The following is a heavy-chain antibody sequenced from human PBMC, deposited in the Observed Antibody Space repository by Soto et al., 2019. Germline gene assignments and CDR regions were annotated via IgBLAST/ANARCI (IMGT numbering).Heavy chain of an antibody. J-gene: IGHJ4*02. D-gene: IGHD4-17*01. CDR1: GNIFSNYY. Sequence: QVSLVQSGAEVKKPGASVNVSCKAFGNIFSNYYIHWVRQAPGQGLEWMGIINPNTGGTSYPQKFQGRVTLTRDTSTSTVYMEMSSLASEDTAVYYCARDKVYGDNSFDFWGQGTLVTVSS. V-gene: IGHV1-46*01. CDR2: INPNTGGT. CDR3: ARDKVYGDNSFDF.